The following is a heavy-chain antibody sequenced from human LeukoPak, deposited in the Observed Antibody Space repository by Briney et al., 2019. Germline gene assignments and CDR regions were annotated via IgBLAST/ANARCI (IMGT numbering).Heavy chain of an antibody. V-gene: IGHV4-30-2*01. CDR2: IYHSGST. J-gene: IGHJ5*02. Sequence: SETLSLTCAVSGGSISSGGYSWSWIRQPPGKGLEWIGYIYHSGSTYYNPSLKSRVTISVDRSKNQFSLKLSSVTAADTAVYYCARSTAVVVAASTKRNWFDPWGQGTLVTVSS. D-gene: IGHD2-15*01. CDR3: ARSTAVVVAASTKRNWFDP. CDR1: GGSISSGGYS.